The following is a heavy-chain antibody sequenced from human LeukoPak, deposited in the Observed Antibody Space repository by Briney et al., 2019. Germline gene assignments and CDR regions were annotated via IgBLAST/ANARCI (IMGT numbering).Heavy chain of an antibody. CDR1: GFTFSSYA. CDR2: ISSSGGST. J-gene: IGHJ4*02. D-gene: IGHD2-21*02. Sequence: GGSLRLSCAASGFTFSSYAMSWVRQAPGKGLEWVSAISSSGGSTYYADSVKGRFTISRDNSKNTLHLQMNSLRAEDTAVYYCAKGSPGVTPGPIDYWGQGTLVTVSS. CDR3: AKGSPGVTPGPIDY. V-gene: IGHV3-23*01.